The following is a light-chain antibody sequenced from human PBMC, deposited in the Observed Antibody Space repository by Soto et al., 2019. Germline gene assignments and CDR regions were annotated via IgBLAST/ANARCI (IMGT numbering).Light chain of an antibody. CDR2: SAS. CDR1: ERINIY. V-gene: IGKV1-39*01. CDR3: QQSFSTPT. J-gene: IGKJ5*01. Sequence: IQMTQSPSSLSTSIGDRVTITFRASERINIYLNWYRQKPGKAPELLIYSASNLQSGVPSRFSGSGSGTDFTLTISGLQSEDFATYYCQQSFSTPTFGQGTRLEI.